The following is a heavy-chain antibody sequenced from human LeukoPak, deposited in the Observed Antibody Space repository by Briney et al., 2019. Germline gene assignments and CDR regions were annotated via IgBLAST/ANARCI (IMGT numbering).Heavy chain of an antibody. V-gene: IGHV3-23*01. CDR1: GFTFSNYA. Sequence: GASLRLSCAASGFTFSNYAMSWVRQAPGKGLEWVSAIVGCGGSTYYADSVKGRFTISRDNPKNTLYLQMNSLRAEDTAVYYCAKWGDYDILTGYYDSDYWGQGTLVTVSS. CDR2: IVGCGGST. D-gene: IGHD3-9*01. J-gene: IGHJ4*02. CDR3: AKWGDYDILTGYYDSDY.